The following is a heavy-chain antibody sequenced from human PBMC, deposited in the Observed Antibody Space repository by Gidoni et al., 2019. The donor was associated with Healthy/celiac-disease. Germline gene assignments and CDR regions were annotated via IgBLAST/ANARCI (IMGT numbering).Heavy chain of an antibody. Sequence: QVQLQESGPGLVKPSENLSLTCTASGGHISSDDWSWIRQPAGQGLEWIGRIDPRGGPTSHPSLKSRVTMSVDPSKTQFSLKLSSVTAADTAVYSCARDTMFRGVSASGGYYVMDVWGQGPTVTVSS. CDR2: IDPRGGP. J-gene: IGHJ6*02. D-gene: IGHD3-10*01. CDR1: GGHISSDD. V-gene: IGHV4-4*07. CDR3: ARDTMFRGVSASGGYYVMDV.